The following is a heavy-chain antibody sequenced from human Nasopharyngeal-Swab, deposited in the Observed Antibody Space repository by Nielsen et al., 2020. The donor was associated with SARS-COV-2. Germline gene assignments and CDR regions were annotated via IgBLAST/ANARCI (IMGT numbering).Heavy chain of an antibody. CDR1: GGSFSASY. CDR3: ARGLSGIVPSPILGLGPYYSYYYMDV. Sequence: SETLSLTCAVYGGSFSASYWGWIRQPPGRGLEWIAEINHSGTTNYNPPLKSRVTLSVDTSVNQVSLELSSVTAADTAVYYCARGLSGIVPSPILGLGPYYSYYYMDVWGKGTTVTVSS. J-gene: IGHJ6*03. CDR2: INHSGTT. D-gene: IGHD2-2*01. V-gene: IGHV4-34*01.